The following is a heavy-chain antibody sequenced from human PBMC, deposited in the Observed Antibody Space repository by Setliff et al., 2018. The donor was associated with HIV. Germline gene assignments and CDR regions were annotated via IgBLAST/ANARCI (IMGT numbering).Heavy chain of an antibody. J-gene: IGHJ4*02. V-gene: IGHV1-46*01. CDR2: INPSGGST. Sequence: GASVKVSCKASGYTFTNYYMHWVRQAPGQGLEWMGIINPSGGSTSYAQKFQGRVTITRDTSASTAYMELSSLRSEDTAVYYCARGSYYYDSSGFDYFDYWGQGTLVTVSS. CDR1: GYTFTNYY. D-gene: IGHD3-22*01. CDR3: ARGSYYYDSSGFDYFDY.